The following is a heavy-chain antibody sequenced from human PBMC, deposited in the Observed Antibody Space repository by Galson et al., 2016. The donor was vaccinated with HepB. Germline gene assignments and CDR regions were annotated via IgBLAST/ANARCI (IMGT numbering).Heavy chain of an antibody. Sequence: SLRLSCAASGFTFSRHGMHWVRQAPGKGLEWVAVIWYDGNNRYYADSVKGRFTISRDNSKNTLYLQMNSLRAGDTAVYYCAGWGMTTMVIPDYWGQGTLVTVSS. D-gene: IGHD4-23*01. V-gene: IGHV3-33*01. CDR2: IWYDGNNR. CDR1: GFTFSRHG. J-gene: IGHJ4*02. CDR3: AGWGMTTMVIPDY.